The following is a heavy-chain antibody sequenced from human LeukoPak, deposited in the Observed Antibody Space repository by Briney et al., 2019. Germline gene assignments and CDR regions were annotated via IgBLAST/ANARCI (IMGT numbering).Heavy chain of an antibody. CDR3: AAGAGIIRY. D-gene: IGHD3-10*01. J-gene: IGHJ4*02. CDR1: GLTFYDYA. V-gene: IGHV3-9*01. Sequence: GGSQRLSCAVSGLTFYDYAMHWVRQAPGKGLEWVSGITWNSGTIAYADSVKGRFTISRDNAKNSLYLQVNSLRSEDTALYYCAAGAGIIRYWGQGTLVSVSS. CDR2: ITWNSGTI.